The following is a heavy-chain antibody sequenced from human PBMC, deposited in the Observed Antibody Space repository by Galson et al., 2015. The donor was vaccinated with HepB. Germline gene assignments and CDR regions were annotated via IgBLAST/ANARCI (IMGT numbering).Heavy chain of an antibody. D-gene: IGHD6-19*01. V-gene: IGHV3-30*04. CDR1: GFTFSSYA. CDR3: ARDRAVAGRGPLDY. CDR2: ISYDGSNK. Sequence: SLRLSCAASGFTFSSYAMHWVRQAPGKGLEWVAVISYDGSNKYYADSVKGRFTISRDNSKNTLYLQMNSLRAEDTAVYYCARDRAVAGRGPLDYWGQGTLVTVSS. J-gene: IGHJ4*02.